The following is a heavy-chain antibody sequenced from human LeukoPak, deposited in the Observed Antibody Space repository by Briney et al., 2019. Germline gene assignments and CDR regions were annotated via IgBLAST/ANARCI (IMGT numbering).Heavy chain of an antibody. CDR2: ISWNSGSI. CDR1: GFTFDDYA. Sequence: GGSLRLSCAASGFTFDDYAMHWVRQGPGKGLEWVSGISWNSGSIGYADSVKGRFTISRDNAKNSLYPQMNSLRAEDTAVYYCARSLEAGYSSSWYWGYWGQGTLVTVSS. V-gene: IGHV3-9*01. D-gene: IGHD6-13*01. J-gene: IGHJ4*02. CDR3: ARSLEAGYSSSWYWGY.